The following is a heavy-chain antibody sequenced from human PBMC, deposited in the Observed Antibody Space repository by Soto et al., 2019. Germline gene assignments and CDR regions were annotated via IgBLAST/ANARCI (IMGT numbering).Heavy chain of an antibody. V-gene: IGHV1-3*01. D-gene: IGHD2-15*01. CDR2: INAGNGNT. Sequence: ASVKVSCKASGYTFTSYAMHWVRQAPGQRLEWMGWINAGNGNTKYSQKFQGRVTITRDTSASTAYMELSSLRSEDTAVYYCASEYYSGGSCPLYYGMDFRGQGTTVTVSS. J-gene: IGHJ6*02. CDR3: ASEYYSGGSCPLYYGMDF. CDR1: GYTFTSYA.